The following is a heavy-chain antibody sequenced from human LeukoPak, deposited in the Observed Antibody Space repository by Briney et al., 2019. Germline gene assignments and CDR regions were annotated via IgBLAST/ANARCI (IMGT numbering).Heavy chain of an antibody. J-gene: IGHJ6*02. Sequence: GGSLRLSCAASGFALSSYGMSWVRQAPGKGLEWVANIKQDGSEKYYVDSVKGRFTISRDNAKDSLYLQMNSLRAEDTAVYYCARDSLINWGPGYYYYGMDVWGQGTTVTVSS. CDR1: GFALSSYG. CDR2: IKQDGSEK. CDR3: ARDSLINWGPGYYYYGMDV. V-gene: IGHV3-7*01. D-gene: IGHD7-27*01.